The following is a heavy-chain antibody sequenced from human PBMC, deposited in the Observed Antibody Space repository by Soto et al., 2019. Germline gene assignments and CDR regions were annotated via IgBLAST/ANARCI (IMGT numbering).Heavy chain of an antibody. D-gene: IGHD1-1*01. Sequence: QITLKESSPTLVKPTQTLTLTSSFSGFSLYTGGVGVGWIRQPPGKALEWLALLYWDDTRRYNPSLKNTLTIAKDTSENQVVLTVTDMGPVDTGTYFCAHYTTDTYFDVWGKGATVTVSS. CDR3: AHYTTDTYFDV. J-gene: IGHJ6*04. CDR1: GFSLYTGGVG. CDR2: LYWDDTR. V-gene: IGHV2-5*02.